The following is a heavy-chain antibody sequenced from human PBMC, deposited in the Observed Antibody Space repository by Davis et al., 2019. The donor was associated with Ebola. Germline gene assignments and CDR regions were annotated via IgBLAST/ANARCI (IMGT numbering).Heavy chain of an antibody. V-gene: IGHV1-18*01. D-gene: IGHD3-22*01. J-gene: IGHJ4*02. CDR2: ISAYNGNT. CDR3: ARASGYYDSSGYPYYFDY. Sequence: ASVKVSCKASGYTFTSYDINWVRQATGQGLEWMGWISAYNGNTNYAQKLQGRVTMTTDTSTSTAYMELRSLRSDDTAVYYCARASGYYDSSGYPYYFDYWGQGTLVTVSS. CDR1: GYTFTSYD.